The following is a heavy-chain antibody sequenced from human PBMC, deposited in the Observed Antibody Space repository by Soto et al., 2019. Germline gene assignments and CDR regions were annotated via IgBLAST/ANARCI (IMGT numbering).Heavy chain of an antibody. CDR3: ARRDYYASGSLTFDY. V-gene: IGHV2-5*02. Sequence: SGPTLVNPTQTLTLTCTVSGFSLSTDGVGVGWIRQPPGKALEWLALIYWDDDNRYRPSLRSRLTITKDTSKNQVVLTMTNMEPMDTATYFCARRDYYASGSLTFDYWGPGTLVTVSS. J-gene: IGHJ4*02. CDR1: GFSLSTDGVG. D-gene: IGHD3-10*01. CDR2: IYWDDDN.